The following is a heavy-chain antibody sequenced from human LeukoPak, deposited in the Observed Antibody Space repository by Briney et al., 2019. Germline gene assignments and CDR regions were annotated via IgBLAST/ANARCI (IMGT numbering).Heavy chain of an antibody. V-gene: IGHV1-8*01. J-gene: IGHJ4*02. CDR2: MNPNSGNT. CDR1: SYTFTNYD. CDR3: ARVGGIAAAFDY. D-gene: IGHD6-13*01. Sequence: KPSSYTFTNYDINGVRQATEQGLEWMGWMNPNSGNTGYAQKFQGRVTMTRNTSISTAYMELSSLRSEDTAVYYCARVGGIAAAFDYWGQGTLVTVSS.